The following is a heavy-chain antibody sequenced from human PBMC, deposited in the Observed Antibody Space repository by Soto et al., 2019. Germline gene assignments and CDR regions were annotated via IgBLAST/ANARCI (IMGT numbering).Heavy chain of an antibody. CDR2: ISYDGSNK. V-gene: IGHV3-30-3*01. D-gene: IGHD3-22*01. CDR3: ARASNYYDSSGYYTYYYYGMDV. CDR1: GFTFSSYA. J-gene: IGHJ6*02. Sequence: QVQLVESGGGVVQPGRSLRLSCAASGFTFSSYAMHWVRQAPGKGLEWVAVISYDGSNKYYADSVKGRFTISIDNSKNTLYLQMNSLRAEDTAVYYCARASNYYDSSGYYTYYYYGMDVWGQGTTVTVSS.